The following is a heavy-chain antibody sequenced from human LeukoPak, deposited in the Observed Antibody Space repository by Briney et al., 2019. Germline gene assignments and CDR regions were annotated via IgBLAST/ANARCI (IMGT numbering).Heavy chain of an antibody. Sequence: PSETLSLTCTVSGASINSYYWSWIRQPPGKGLEWIGYIYYSGSTNYNPSLKSRVTISVDTSKNQFSLKLRSVTAADTAVYYCARRVTIYYYMDVWGKGTTVTVSS. V-gene: IGHV4-59*08. CDR3: ARRVTIYYYMDV. J-gene: IGHJ6*03. D-gene: IGHD5-18*01. CDR2: IYYSGST. CDR1: GASINSYY.